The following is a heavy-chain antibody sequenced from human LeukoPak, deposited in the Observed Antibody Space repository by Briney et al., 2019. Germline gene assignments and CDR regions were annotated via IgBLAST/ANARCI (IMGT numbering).Heavy chain of an antibody. CDR2: ISSSSSYI. D-gene: IGHD5-12*01. Sequence: GGSLRLSCAASGFTFSNYSMNWVRQSPGKGLEWVSSISSSSSYIYYADSVKGRFTISRDNAKNSLYLQMNSLRAEDTAVYYCARDSSGFDTPLYYWGQGTLVTVSS. CDR1: GFTFSNYS. J-gene: IGHJ4*02. CDR3: ARDSSGFDTPLYY. V-gene: IGHV3-21*01.